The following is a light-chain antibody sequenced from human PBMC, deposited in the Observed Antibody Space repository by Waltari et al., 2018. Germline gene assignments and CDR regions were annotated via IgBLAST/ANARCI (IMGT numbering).Light chain of an antibody. V-gene: IGKV1-8*01. CDR1: QRIAGY. J-gene: IGKJ4*01. Sequence: AIRMTQSPSSFPASTGDRVTITCRASQRIAGYLAWYQQKPGKAPKLLIYAASTLQSGVPSRFSGSGSGTDFTLTISCLQSEDFATYYCQQYYSDPLTFGGGTKVEIK. CDR3: QQYYSDPLT. CDR2: AAS.